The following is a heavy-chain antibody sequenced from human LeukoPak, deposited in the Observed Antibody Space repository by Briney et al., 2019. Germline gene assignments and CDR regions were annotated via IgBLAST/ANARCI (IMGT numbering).Heavy chain of an antibody. Sequence: GASVKVSCKASGYTCTGYYMHWVRQAPGQGLEWMGWINPNSGGTNYAQKFQGRVTMTRDTSISTAYMELSRLRSDDTAVYYCAGSRDYYGSGSLDYWGQGTLVTVSS. CDR2: INPNSGGT. V-gene: IGHV1-2*02. CDR1: GYTCTGYY. D-gene: IGHD3-10*01. CDR3: AGSRDYYGSGSLDY. J-gene: IGHJ4*02.